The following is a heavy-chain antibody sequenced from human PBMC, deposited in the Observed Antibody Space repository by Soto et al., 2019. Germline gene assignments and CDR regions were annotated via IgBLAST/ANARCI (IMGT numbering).Heavy chain of an antibody. D-gene: IGHD2-2*01. CDR3: ARVVPGAEAWFGP. Sequence: ASVKVSCKTSGYTFSKYGITCVLQSPVQPLEWLGWISLYSDGTNYAQKFQGRVSMTTDTSTTTAYMELRSLRSDDTAVYYCARVVPGAEAWFGPWGQGTLVTVSS. CDR2: ISLYSDGT. J-gene: IGHJ5*02. V-gene: IGHV1-18*01. CDR1: GYTFSKYG.